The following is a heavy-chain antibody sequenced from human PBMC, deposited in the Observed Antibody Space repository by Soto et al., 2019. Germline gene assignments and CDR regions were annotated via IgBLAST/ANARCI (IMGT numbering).Heavy chain of an antibody. CDR2: ISAYNGNT. V-gene: IGHV1-18*01. CDR1: GYTFTSYG. D-gene: IGHD6-19*01. J-gene: IGHJ4*02. Sequence: QVQLVQSGAEVKKPGASVKVSCKASGYTFTSYGISWVRQAPGQGLEWMGWISAYNGNTNYARKLQGRVTMATDTTTSTAYVELRSMRSDDTAVYYCARPQAVAGTGPLTNWGQGTLVTVSS. CDR3: ARPQAVAGTGPLTN.